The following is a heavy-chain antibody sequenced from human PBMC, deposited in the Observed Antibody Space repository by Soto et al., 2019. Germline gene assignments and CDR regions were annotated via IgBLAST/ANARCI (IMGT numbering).Heavy chain of an antibody. Sequence: SVKVSCKASGGTFSSYAISWVRQAPGQGLEWMGGIIPIFGTANYAQKFQGRVTITADESTSTAYMELSSLRSEDTAVYYCARGRNIVVVPAALARERYYYYGMDVWGQGTTVTV. D-gene: IGHD2-2*01. CDR1: GGTFSSYA. CDR2: IIPIFGTA. J-gene: IGHJ6*02. CDR3: ARGRNIVVVPAALARERYYYYGMDV. V-gene: IGHV1-69*13.